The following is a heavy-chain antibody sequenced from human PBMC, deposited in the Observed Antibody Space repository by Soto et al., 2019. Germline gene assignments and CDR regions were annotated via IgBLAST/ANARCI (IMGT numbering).Heavy chain of an antibody. J-gene: IGHJ6*03. CDR1: GYTFTSYD. D-gene: IGHD3-3*01. CDR3: ARGIGVVIISPLDYYYMDV. CDR2: MNPNSGNT. Sequence: QVQLVQSGAEVKKPGASVKVSCKASGYTFTSYDINWVRQATGQGLEWMGWMNPNSGNTGYAQKFQGRVTMTRNTAISTAYMELSSLRSEDTAVYYCARGIGVVIISPLDYYYMDVWGKGTTVTVSS. V-gene: IGHV1-8*01.